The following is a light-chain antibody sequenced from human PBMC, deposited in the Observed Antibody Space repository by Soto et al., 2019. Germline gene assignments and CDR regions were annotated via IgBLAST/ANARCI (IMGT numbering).Light chain of an antibody. Sequence: EIVLTQSPGTLSLSPGERATLSCRASQSISSTYLAWYQQKPGQAPRLLIYGASSRATGIPDRFSGSGSGTDFTLTISRLEPEDFAVYYCQQFVSSPPRYIFGQGTKVEIK. CDR2: GAS. J-gene: IGKJ2*01. CDR1: QSISSTY. CDR3: QQFVSSPPRYI. V-gene: IGKV3-20*01.